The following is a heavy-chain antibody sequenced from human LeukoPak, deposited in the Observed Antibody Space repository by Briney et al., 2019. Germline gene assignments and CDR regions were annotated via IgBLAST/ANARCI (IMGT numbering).Heavy chain of an antibody. CDR2: IYYSGST. Sequence: SETLFLTCTVSGGSISSGGYYWSWIRQHPGKGLEWIGYIYYSGSTYYNPSLKSRVTISVDTSKNQFSLKLSSVTAADTAVYYCARDTCSGGRCYSLDYWGQGTLVTVSS. V-gene: IGHV4-31*03. J-gene: IGHJ4*02. CDR3: ARDTCSGGRCYSLDY. D-gene: IGHD2-15*01. CDR1: GGSISSGGYY.